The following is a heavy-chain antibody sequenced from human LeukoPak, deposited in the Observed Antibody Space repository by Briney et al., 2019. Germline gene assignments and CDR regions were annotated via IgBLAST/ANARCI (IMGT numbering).Heavy chain of an antibody. CDR1: GFTFSSYS. CDR2: ISTSSSYI. V-gene: IGHV3-21*01. CDR3: ARPSLNTGSYFDY. D-gene: IGHD1-26*01. J-gene: IGHJ4*02. Sequence: GGSLRLSCAASGFTFSSYSMNWVRQAPGKGLEWVSSISTSSSYINYADSVKGRFTISRDNAKKSLYLQMNSLRADDTAVYYCARPSLNTGSYFDYWGQGILVSVSS.